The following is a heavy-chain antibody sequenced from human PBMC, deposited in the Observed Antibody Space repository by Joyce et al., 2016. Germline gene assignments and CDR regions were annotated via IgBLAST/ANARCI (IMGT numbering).Heavy chain of an antibody. CDR3: AAAIARIDRYFDL. CDR2: IVVATGDT. D-gene: IGHD2-21*01. Sequence: QMQLVQSGPEVKKPGTSVKVSCQASGFTFYSSAVQWVRQVRGQRLEWMGWIVVATGDTNYTQNFYERVTITRDMSTDTAYMELKNLRSEDTAVYYCAAAIARIDRYFDLWGRGTLVTVSS. V-gene: IGHV1-58*01. J-gene: IGHJ2*01. CDR1: GFTFYSSA.